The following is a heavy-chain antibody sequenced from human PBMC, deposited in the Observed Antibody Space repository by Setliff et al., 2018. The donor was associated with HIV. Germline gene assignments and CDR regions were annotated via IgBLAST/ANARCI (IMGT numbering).Heavy chain of an antibody. CDR2: INSGGTGT. V-gene: IGHV3-74*01. CDR3: ARPRGFNYGYFDY. D-gene: IGHD5-18*01. J-gene: IGHJ4*02. Sequence: GGSLRLSCAASGFTFSSYSMHWVRQVPGKGLEWVSVINSGGTGTRYADFVEDRFIISRDNTKNTLHLQLNNLRAEDTALYYCARPRGFNYGYFDYWGQGTPVTVSS. CDR1: GFTFSSYS.